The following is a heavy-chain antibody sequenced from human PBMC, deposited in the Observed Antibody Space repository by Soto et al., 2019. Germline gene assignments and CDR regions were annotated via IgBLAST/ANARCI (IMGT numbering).Heavy chain of an antibody. V-gene: IGHV5-51*01. CDR3: AASIFYSGMDV. CDR1: GYTFTNFW. CDR2: IYPGDSGT. Sequence: PVEPLKVSCKGSGYTFTNFWIGRVRQMPGKGLEWMGIIYPGDSGTKYNPSFQGQVTISADKSITTTYLRWTSLKASDTAIYYCAASIFYSGMDVWGQGTTVTVSS. J-gene: IGHJ6*02.